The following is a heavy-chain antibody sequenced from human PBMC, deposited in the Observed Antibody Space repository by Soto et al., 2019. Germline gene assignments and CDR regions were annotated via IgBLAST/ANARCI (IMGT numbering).Heavy chain of an antibody. CDR3: ATNYGSGSTHFDN. CDR2: IIPMLGMS. CDR1: GDTFNFYT. D-gene: IGHD3-10*01. V-gene: IGHV1-69*02. Sequence: QVQLVQSGAEVKTPGSSVKVSCTASGDTFNFYTLSWVRRAPGQGLEWMGRIIPMLGMSNYAQKFQGRVTMIANKSTRTVYMVLSGLRSEDTALYYCATNYGSGSTHFDNWGQGTLVTVSS. J-gene: IGHJ4*02.